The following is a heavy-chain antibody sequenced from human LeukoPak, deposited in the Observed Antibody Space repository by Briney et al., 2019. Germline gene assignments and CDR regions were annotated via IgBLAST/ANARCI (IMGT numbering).Heavy chain of an antibody. Sequence: SETLSLTCTVSGGSISSYYWSWIRQPPGKGLEWIGYIYYSGSTNYNPSLKSRVTISVDTSKNQFSLKLSSVTAADTAVYYCARHEAGTFDYWGQGTLVTVSP. D-gene: IGHD6-19*01. CDR3: ARHEAGTFDY. V-gene: IGHV4-59*08. CDR1: GGSISSYY. CDR2: IYYSGST. J-gene: IGHJ4*02.